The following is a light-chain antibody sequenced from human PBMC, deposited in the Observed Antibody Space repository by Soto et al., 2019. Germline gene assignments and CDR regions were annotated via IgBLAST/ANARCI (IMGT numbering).Light chain of an antibody. CDR2: TAS. V-gene: IGKV1-12*01. Sequence: DIQMTPSPSSVSASVGDRVSITCRASQDINSWLAWYQQKPGKAPKLLVSTASTLQSGVPSRFSGSGSGTDFTLTISSLQPEDFATYYCQQTNSFPRTFGQGTKVEI. CDR3: QQTNSFPRT. CDR1: QDINSW. J-gene: IGKJ1*01.